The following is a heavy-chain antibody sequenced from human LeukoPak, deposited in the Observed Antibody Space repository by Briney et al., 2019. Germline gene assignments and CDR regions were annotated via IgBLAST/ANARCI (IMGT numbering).Heavy chain of an antibody. D-gene: IGHD3-22*01. CDR1: GFTVSSNY. CDR3: ATLSGYSPFDY. CDR2: IYSGGST. Sequence: GGSLRLSCAASGFTVSSNYMSWVRQAPGKGLEWVSVIYSGGSTYYADSVKGRFTISRHNSKNTLYLQMNNLRAEDTAVYYCATLSGYSPFDYWGQGTLVTVSS. V-gene: IGHV3-53*04. J-gene: IGHJ4*02.